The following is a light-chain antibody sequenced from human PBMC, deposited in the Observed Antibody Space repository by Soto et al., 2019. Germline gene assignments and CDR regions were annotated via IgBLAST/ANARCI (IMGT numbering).Light chain of an antibody. V-gene: IGKV1-39*01. CDR1: QNISTY. Sequence: DIQMTQSPSSLSASVGDRVTFTCRARQNISTYLNWYQQKPGRAPNLLIYGASNLQSGVPSRFAGSGSGSDFTLTITNLQPADFATYYCQQSDVTPRTFGQGTNLEIK. CDR2: GAS. J-gene: IGKJ2*01. CDR3: QQSDVTPRT.